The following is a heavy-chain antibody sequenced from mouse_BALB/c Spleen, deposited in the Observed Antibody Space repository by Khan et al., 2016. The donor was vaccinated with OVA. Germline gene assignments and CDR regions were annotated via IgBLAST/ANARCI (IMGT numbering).Heavy chain of an antibody. D-gene: IGHD1-2*01. CDR2: ISYSGST. V-gene: IGHV3-2*02. Sequence: EVQLQESGPGLVKPSQSLSLTCTVTGYSITSGYGWNWIRQFPGNKLEWMGYISYSGSTNYNPSLKSRISFTQDTSKNQFFLQLNSVTTEDTATYYCARTARIKYWGQGTTLTVSS. J-gene: IGHJ2*01. CDR1: GYSITSGYG. CDR3: ARTARIKY.